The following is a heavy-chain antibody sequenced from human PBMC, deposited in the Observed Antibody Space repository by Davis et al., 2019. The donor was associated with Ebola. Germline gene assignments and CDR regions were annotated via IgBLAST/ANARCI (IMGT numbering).Heavy chain of an antibody. Sequence: SQTLSLTCAISGASVSGNGVAWNWIRQSPSRGLEWLGRTYYRSKWYNDYAVSVKSRITINPDTSKNQFSLQLNSVTPEDTAVYYCARDKRYFDPYYFDYWGQGTLVTVSS. CDR2: TYYRSKWYN. V-gene: IGHV6-1*01. J-gene: IGHJ4*02. CDR1: GASVSGNGVA. CDR3: ARDKRYFDPYYFDY. D-gene: IGHD3-9*01.